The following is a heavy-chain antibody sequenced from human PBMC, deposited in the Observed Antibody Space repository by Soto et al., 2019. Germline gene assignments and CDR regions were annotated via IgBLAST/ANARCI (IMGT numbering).Heavy chain of an antibody. CDR2: LYYTGST. V-gene: IGHV4-39*01. Sequence: QLHLQGSGPGLLKPSETLSLTCSVSGDSISSVAHYWAWIRQPPGKGLEWIGSLYYTGSTYYNPSPKIRAAISIDTSKNQFSLNLRSTTAADTAVYYCASHSTNKSWYYGWFDPWGHGTLVTVSS. CDR1: GDSISSVAHY. J-gene: IGHJ5*02. D-gene: IGHD6-13*01. CDR3: ASHSTNKSWYYGWFDP.